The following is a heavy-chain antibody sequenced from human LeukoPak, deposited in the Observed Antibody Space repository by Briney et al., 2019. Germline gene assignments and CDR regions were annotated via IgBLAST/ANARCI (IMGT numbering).Heavy chain of an antibody. V-gene: IGHV5-51*01. CDR1: GYSFPTYW. Sequence: GESLKISCKGSGYSFPTYWIGWVRQMPGKGLEWMGIIYPGDYDTRYSPSFQGQVTISADKSISTAYLQWSSLKASDTAMYYCARSLTVAREYNYGYGYWGQGTLVTVSS. J-gene: IGHJ4*02. CDR2: IYPGDYDT. CDR3: ARSLTVAREYNYGYGY. D-gene: IGHD5-18*01.